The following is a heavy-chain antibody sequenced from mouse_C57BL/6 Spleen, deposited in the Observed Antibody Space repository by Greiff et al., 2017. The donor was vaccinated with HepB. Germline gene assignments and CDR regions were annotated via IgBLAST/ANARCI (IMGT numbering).Heavy chain of an antibody. CDR3: ARSDYSNYLWAMDY. Sequence: VQLQQPGAELVKPGASVKLSCKASGYTFTSYWMQWVKQRPGQGLEWIGEIDPSDSYTNYNQKFKGKATLTVDTSSSTAYMQLSSLTSEDSAVYYCARSDYSNYLWAMDYWGQGTSVTVSS. CDR2: IDPSDSYT. J-gene: IGHJ4*01. D-gene: IGHD2-5*01. V-gene: IGHV1-50*01. CDR1: GYTFTSYW.